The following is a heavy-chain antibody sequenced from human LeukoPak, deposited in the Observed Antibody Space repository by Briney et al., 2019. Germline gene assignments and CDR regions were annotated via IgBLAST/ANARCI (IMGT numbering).Heavy chain of an antibody. CDR2: INPNSGGT. V-gene: IGHV1-2*06. CDR3: ARGGCSSTSCSWGDY. Sequence: ASVKVSCKASGYTFTGYYMHWVRQAPGQGLERMGRINPNSGGTNYAQKFQGRVTMTRDTSISTAYMELSRLRSDDTAVYYCARGGCSSTSCSWGDYWGQGTLSPSPQ. J-gene: IGHJ4*02. D-gene: IGHD2-2*01. CDR1: GYTFTGYY.